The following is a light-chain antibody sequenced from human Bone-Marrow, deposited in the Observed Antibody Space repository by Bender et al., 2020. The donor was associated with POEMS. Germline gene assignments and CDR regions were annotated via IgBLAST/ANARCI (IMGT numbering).Light chain of an antibody. CDR3: SSYAGRNNTI. V-gene: IGLV2-8*01. CDR1: SSDVGGYNY. Sequence: QSALTQPPSASGSPGQSVTISCTGSSSDVGGYNYVSWYQQHPGKAPKLMIYEVTKRPSGVPDRFSGSKSGNTASLTVSGLQADDEADYYCSSYAGRNNTIFGGGTKLTVL. J-gene: IGLJ2*01. CDR2: EVT.